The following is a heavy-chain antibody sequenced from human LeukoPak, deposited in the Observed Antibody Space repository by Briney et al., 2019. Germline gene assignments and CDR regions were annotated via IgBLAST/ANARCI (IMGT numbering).Heavy chain of an antibody. CDR2: MNPNSGNT. CDR3: ARAGTVPDGAFDI. J-gene: IGHJ3*02. CDR1: GYTFTSYD. Sequence: ASVKVSCKASGYTFTSYDINWVRQATGQGLEWMGWMNPNSGNTGYAQKFQGRVTITRNTSISTAYMELSSLRSEDTAVYYCARAGTVPDGAFDIWGQGTMVTVSS. V-gene: IGHV1-8*03. D-gene: IGHD3-10*01.